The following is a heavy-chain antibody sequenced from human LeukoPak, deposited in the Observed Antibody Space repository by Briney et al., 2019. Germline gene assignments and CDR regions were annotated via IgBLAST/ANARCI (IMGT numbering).Heavy chain of an antibody. D-gene: IGHD3-10*01. CDR3: ARSGLYYPGSGSFDY. J-gene: IGHJ4*02. CDR1: GDSVTSGGYY. V-gene: IGHV4-31*03. Sequence: PSETLSLTCTVSGDSVTSGGYYWNWIRQRPVKGLEWIGYIYYTGSTNYNPSLKSRINISADTSKNQFSLKLKSVTAADTAIYYCARSGLYYPGSGSFDYWGQGALVTVSS. CDR2: IYYTGST.